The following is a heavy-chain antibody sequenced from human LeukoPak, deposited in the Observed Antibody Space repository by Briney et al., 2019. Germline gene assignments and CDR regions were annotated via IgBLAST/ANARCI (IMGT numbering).Heavy chain of an antibody. V-gene: IGHV4-34*01. Sequence: SETLSLTCAVYGGSFSGYYWSWIRQPPGKGLEWIGEINHSGSTNYNPSLKSRVTISVDTSKNQFSLELSSVTAADTAVYYCARAPHYDILTGYAFDIWGQGTMVTVSS. CDR3: ARAPHYDILTGYAFDI. J-gene: IGHJ3*02. D-gene: IGHD3-9*01. CDR2: INHSGST. CDR1: GGSFSGYY.